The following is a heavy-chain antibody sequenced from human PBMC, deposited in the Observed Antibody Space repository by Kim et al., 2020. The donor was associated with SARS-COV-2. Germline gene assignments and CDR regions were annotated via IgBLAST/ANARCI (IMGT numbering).Heavy chain of an antibody. CDR1: GFTFSSYA. CDR2: ISGSGSTT. J-gene: IGHJ5*02. V-gene: IGHV3-23*01. Sequence: GGSLRLSCAASGFTFSSYAMTWVRQAPGKGLEWVSGISGSGSTTLYSASVKGRFIISRDNSRNTLFLELNNLRVEDTAVYFCTKCTYFDLFHNSFDPWG. CDR3: TKCTYFDLFHNSFDP. D-gene: IGHD3-9*01.